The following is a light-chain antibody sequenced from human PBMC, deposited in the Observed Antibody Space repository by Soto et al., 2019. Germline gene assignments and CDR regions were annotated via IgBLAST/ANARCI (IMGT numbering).Light chain of an antibody. J-gene: IGKJ4*01. Sequence: EIVLTQSPVTLSLSPGERATLSCRASQSVNNYLAWYQQKAGQAPRLLIYDASNRATGIPARISGSGSETDFTLTISSLEPEDFAVYYCQQRSNWPLTFGGGTKVEIK. V-gene: IGKV3-11*01. CDR1: QSVNNY. CDR3: QQRSNWPLT. CDR2: DAS.